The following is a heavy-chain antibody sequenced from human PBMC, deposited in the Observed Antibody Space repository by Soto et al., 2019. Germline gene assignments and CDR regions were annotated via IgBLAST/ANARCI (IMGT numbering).Heavy chain of an antibody. J-gene: IGHJ4*02. CDR1: CYTFPSYG. D-gene: IGHD3-22*01. CDR3: ARGYYYDSSGPNDY. V-gene: IGHV1-18*01. CDR2: ISAYNGNT. Sequence: ASVKVSCKASCYTFPSYGISRVRQAPGQGLEWMGWISAYNGNTNYAQKLQGRVTMTTDTSTSTAYMELRSLRSDDTAVYYCARGYYYDSSGPNDYWGQGTLVTVSS.